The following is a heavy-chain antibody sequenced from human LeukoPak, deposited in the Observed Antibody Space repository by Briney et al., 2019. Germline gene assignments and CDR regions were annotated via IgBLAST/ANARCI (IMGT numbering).Heavy chain of an antibody. CDR1: GGSISSSSYY. D-gene: IGHD1-26*01. CDR2: IYYSGST. CDR3: AREGGVGATRLYYFDY. Sequence: SETLSLTCTVSGGSISSSSYYWGWIRQPPGKGLEWIGYIYYSGSTNYNPSLKSRVTISVDTSKNQFSLKLSSVTAADTAVYYCAREGGVGATRLYYFDYWGQGTLVTVSS. V-gene: IGHV4-61*01. J-gene: IGHJ4*02.